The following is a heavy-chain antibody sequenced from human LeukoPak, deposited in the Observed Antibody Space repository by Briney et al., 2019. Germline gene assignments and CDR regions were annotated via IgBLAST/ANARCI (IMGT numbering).Heavy chain of an antibody. CDR3: ARDWQWLVRGWFDP. CDR2: INPNSGGT. V-gene: IGHV1-2*02. CDR1: GYTFTRYY. J-gene: IGHJ5*02. Sequence: GASVKVSCKASGYTFTRYYMHWVRQAPGQGLEWMGWINPNSGGTNYAQKFQGRVTMTRDTSISTAYMELSRLRSDDTAVYYCARDWQWLVRGWFDPWGQGTLVTVSS. D-gene: IGHD6-19*01.